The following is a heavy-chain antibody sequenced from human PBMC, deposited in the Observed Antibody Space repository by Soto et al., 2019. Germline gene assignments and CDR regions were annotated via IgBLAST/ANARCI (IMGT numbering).Heavy chain of an antibody. J-gene: IGHJ2*01. V-gene: IGHV3-64*01. CDR3: ARRTAGWYFDL. CDR1: GFMFNSYA. Sequence: EVPLVESGGGLVQPGGSLRLSCAASGFMFNSYAMHCVRQAPGKGLEYVSAISSLGDSTFYANSVKDRFTISRDNSKNTLYLQMGSLRAEDMAVYYCARRTAGWYFDLWGRGTLVTVSS. D-gene: IGHD2-21*02. CDR2: ISSLGDST.